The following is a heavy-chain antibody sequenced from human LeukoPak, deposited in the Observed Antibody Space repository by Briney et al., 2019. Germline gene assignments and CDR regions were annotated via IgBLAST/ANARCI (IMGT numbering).Heavy chain of an antibody. CDR2: ISYDGSNK. CDR1: GFTFSSYA. V-gene: IGHV3-30-3*01. Sequence: PGGSLRLSCAASGFTFSSYAMHWVRQAPGKGLEWVAVISYDGSNKYYADSVKGRFTISRDNSKNTLYLQMNSLRAEDTAVYYCARDYDYARSSGDYWGQGTLVTVSS. J-gene: IGHJ4*02. CDR3: ARDYDYARSSGDY. D-gene: IGHD3-16*01.